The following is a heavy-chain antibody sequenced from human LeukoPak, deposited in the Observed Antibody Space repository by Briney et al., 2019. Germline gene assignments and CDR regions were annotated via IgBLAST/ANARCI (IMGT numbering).Heavy chain of an antibody. J-gene: IGHJ5*02. Sequence: PSETLSLTCTVSGGSISSGSYYWSWIRQPAGKGLEWIGRIYTNGSTNYNPSLKSRVSISVDTSKNQFSLKLSSVTAADTAVYYCARGAYFYGSGTNWFDPWGQGTLITVSS. D-gene: IGHD3-10*01. CDR2: IYTNGST. V-gene: IGHV4-61*02. CDR3: ARGAYFYGSGTNWFDP. CDR1: GGSISSGSYY.